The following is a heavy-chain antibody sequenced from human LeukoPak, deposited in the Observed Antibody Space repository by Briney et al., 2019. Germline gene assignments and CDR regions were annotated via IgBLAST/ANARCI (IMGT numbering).Heavy chain of an antibody. J-gene: IGHJ3*02. D-gene: IGHD2-2*01. CDR1: GYTFTGYY. V-gene: IGHV1-2*04. CDR3: ARGLLPAAMRGVGDAFDI. CDR2: INPNSGGT. Sequence: ASVKASCKASGYTFTGYYMHWVRQAPGQGLEWMGWINPNSGGTNYAQKVQGWVTMTRDTSISTAYMDLRRPRSDDTAVYYCARGLLPAAMRGVGDAFDIWGQGPMVTVSS.